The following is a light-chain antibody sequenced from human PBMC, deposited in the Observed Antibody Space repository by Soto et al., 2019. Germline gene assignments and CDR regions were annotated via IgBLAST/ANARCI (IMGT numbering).Light chain of an antibody. CDR1: NIGSKS. V-gene: IGLV3-21*04. CDR2: NDS. CDR3: QVWDSPVV. Sequence: SYELTQPPSVSVAPGKTARITCGGNNIGSKSVHWYQQKPGQAPVVVIFNDSDRPSGISERFSGSNSGNTATLTISRVEADDEADYSCQVWDSPVVFGGGTKVTVL. J-gene: IGLJ3*02.